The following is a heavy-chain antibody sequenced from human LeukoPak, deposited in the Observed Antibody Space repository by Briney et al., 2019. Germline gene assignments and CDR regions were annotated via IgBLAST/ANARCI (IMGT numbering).Heavy chain of an antibody. D-gene: IGHD3-10*01. CDR2: MNPNSGNT. J-gene: IGHJ6*03. V-gene: IGHV1-8*03. Sequence: ASVKVSCKASGYTFTSYDINWVRQATGQGLEWMGWMNPNSGNTGYAQKFQGRVTITRNTSISTAYMELSSLRSDDTAVYYCAREAGGWFGEVPMDVWGKGTTVTISS. CDR3: AREAGGWFGEVPMDV. CDR1: GYTFTSYD.